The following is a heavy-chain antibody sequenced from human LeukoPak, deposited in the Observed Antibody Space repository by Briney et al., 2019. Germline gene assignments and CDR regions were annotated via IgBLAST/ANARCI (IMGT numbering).Heavy chain of an antibody. CDR3: ARRGADYYGSGSQDGDAFDI. CDR1: GYTFTSYY. V-gene: IGHV1-46*01. J-gene: IGHJ3*02. D-gene: IGHD3-10*01. Sequence: GASVKVSCKASGYTFTSYYMHWVRQAPGQGLEWMGIINPSGGSTSYAQKFQGRVTMTRDTSTSTVYMELGSLRSEDTAVYYCARRGADYYGSGSQDGDAFDIWGQGTMVTVSS. CDR2: INPSGGST.